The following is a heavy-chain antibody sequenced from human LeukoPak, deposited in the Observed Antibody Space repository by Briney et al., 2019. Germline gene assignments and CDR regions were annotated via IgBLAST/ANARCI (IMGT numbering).Heavy chain of an antibody. CDR2: IYYSGST. CDR3: ARDLSGVGYSGYGIDY. CDR1: GGSISSGGYS. V-gene: IGHV4-61*08. J-gene: IGHJ4*02. D-gene: IGHD5-12*01. Sequence: SETLSLTCAVSGGSISSGGYSWSWIRQPPGKGLEWIGYIYYSGSTNYNPSLKSRVTISVDTSKNQFSLKLSSVTAADTAVYYCARDLSGVGYSGYGIDYWGQGALVTVSS.